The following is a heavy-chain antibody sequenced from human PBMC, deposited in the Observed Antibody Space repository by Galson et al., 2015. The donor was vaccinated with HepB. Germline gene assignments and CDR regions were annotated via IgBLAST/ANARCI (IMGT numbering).Heavy chain of an antibody. CDR1: GYTFTSYA. CDR3: ARQAAAASWFDP. D-gene: IGHD6-13*01. J-gene: IGHJ5*02. Sequence: SVKVSCKASGYTFTSYAMHWVRQAPGQRLEWMGWINAGNGNTKYSQKFQGRVTITRDTSASTAYMELSSLRSEDTAVYYCARQAAAASWFDPWGQGTLVTVSS. V-gene: IGHV1-3*01. CDR2: INAGNGNT.